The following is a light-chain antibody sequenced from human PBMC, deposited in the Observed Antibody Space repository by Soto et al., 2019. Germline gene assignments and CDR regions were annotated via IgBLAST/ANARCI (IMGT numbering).Light chain of an antibody. V-gene: IGLV2-11*01. Sequence: QSALTQPRSVSGSPGQSVTISCTGTSSDVGGYNYDSWYQQHPGKAPKLMIYDVSKRPSGVPDRFSGSKSGNTASLTISGLQAEDEADYYCCSYAGSYTNYVFGTGTKLTVL. J-gene: IGLJ1*01. CDR1: SSDVGGYNY. CDR2: DVS. CDR3: CSYAGSYTNYV.